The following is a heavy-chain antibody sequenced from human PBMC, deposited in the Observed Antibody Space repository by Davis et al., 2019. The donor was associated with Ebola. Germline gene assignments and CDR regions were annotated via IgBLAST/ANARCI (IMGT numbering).Heavy chain of an antibody. D-gene: IGHD4-11*01. J-gene: IGHJ4*02. CDR1: GGSISSSSYY. CDR2: IYYSGST. CDR3: AGAYTPTPFDY. Sequence: MPGGSLRLSCTVPGGSISSSSYYWGWIRQPPGKGLEWIGSIYYSGSTYYNPSLKSRVTISVDTSKNQFSLKLSSVTAADTAVYYCAGAYTPTPFDYWGQGTLVTVSS. V-gene: IGHV4-39*07.